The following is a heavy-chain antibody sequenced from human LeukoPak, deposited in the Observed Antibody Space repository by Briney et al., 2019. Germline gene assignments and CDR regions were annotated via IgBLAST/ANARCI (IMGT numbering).Heavy chain of an antibody. CDR1: GYTFTSYY. J-gene: IGHJ5*02. CDR3: ARGPNQPWLQLTWFDP. V-gene: IGHV1-46*01. Sequence: ASVKVSCKASGYTFTSYYMHWVRQAPGQGLEWMGIINPSGGSTSYAQKFQGRVTMTRDTSTSTVYMELSSLRSEDTAVYCCARGPNQPWLQLTWFDPWGQGTLVTVSS. D-gene: IGHD5-24*01. CDR2: INPSGGST.